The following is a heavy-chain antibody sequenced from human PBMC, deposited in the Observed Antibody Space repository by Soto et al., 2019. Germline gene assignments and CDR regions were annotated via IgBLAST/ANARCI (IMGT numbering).Heavy chain of an antibody. CDR1: GFTFTSYA. CDR2: VSAGGDTT. Sequence: GGSLRLSCAASGFTFTSYAMSWVRQAPGKGLEWVSVVSAGGDTTHYADSVKGRFTISRDNSKNTVYLQMNSLRDEDTAVYYCAKNLGYCASDSCYGGDYWGQGTLVTVSS. D-gene: IGHD2-2*01. CDR3: AKNLGYCASDSCYGGDY. J-gene: IGHJ4*02. V-gene: IGHV3-23*01.